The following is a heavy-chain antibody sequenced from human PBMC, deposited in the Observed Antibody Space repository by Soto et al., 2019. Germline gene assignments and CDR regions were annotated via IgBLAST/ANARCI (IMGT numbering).Heavy chain of an antibody. J-gene: IGHJ4*02. Sequence: GGSLRLSCAASGFTFSNYAMSWVRQAPGKGLEWVSGLTGSGDTTYYADSVKGRFTISRDNSKNTLYLQMNSLRAEDTAVYYCASLRGKDFKLDYWGQGTLVTVSS. CDR2: LTGSGDTT. V-gene: IGHV3-23*01. CDR3: ASLRGKDFKLDY. D-gene: IGHD2-15*01. CDR1: GFTFSNYA.